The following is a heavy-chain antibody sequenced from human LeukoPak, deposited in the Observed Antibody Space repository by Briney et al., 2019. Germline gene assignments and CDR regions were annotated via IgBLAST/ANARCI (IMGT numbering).Heavy chain of an antibody. D-gene: IGHD2-2*02. CDR3: ARDTPSYGFDY. J-gene: IGHJ4*02. V-gene: IGHV4-34*01. CDR1: GGSFSGYY. CDR2: INHSGST. Sequence: PSETLSLTCAVYGGSFSGYYWSWIRQPPGKGLEWIGEINHSGSTNYNPSLKSRVTISVDTSKNQFSLKLSSVTAADTAVYYCARDTPSYGFDYWGQGTLVTVSS.